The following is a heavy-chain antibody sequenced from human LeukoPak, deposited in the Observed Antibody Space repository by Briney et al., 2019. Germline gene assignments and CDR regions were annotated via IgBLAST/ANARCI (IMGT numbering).Heavy chain of an antibody. CDR2: IYYSGSA. Sequence: SETLSLTCTVSGGSINSYQWSWIRQPPAKGLEWIGNIYYSGSANYNPSLKSRVTISVDTSKNQFSLKLSPVTAADTAVYYCARVGVDYSGNIIKNFFDYWGQGTLVTVSS. V-gene: IGHV4-59*01. D-gene: IGHD4-23*01. J-gene: IGHJ4*02. CDR1: GGSINSYQ. CDR3: ARVGVDYSGNIIKNFFDY.